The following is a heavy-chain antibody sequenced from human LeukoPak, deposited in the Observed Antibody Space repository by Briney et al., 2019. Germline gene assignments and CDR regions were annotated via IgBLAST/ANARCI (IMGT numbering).Heavy chain of an antibody. Sequence: GGSLRLSCAASGFTFDDYAMHWVRQAPGKGLEWVSGISWNSGSIGYADSVKGRFTISRDNAKNSLYLQMNSLRAEDTALYYCAKGITIFGVGDAFDIWGQGTMVTVSS. CDR2: ISWNSGSI. D-gene: IGHD3-3*01. CDR3: AKGITIFGVGDAFDI. J-gene: IGHJ3*02. CDR1: GFTFDDYA. V-gene: IGHV3-9*01.